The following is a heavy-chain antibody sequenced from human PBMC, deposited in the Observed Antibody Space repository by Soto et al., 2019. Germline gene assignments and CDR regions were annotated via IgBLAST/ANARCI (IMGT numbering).Heavy chain of an antibody. CDR1: GFTFSSYA. Sequence: GGSLRLSCAASGFTFSSYAMSWVRQAPGKGLEWVSAISGSGGSTYYADSVKGRLTISRDNSKNTLYLQMNSLRAEDTAVYYCAGGDNSVTSYYYYYMDVWGKGTTVTVSS. CDR2: ISGSGGST. V-gene: IGHV3-23*01. D-gene: IGHD6-25*01. J-gene: IGHJ6*03. CDR3: AGGDNSVTSYYYYYMDV.